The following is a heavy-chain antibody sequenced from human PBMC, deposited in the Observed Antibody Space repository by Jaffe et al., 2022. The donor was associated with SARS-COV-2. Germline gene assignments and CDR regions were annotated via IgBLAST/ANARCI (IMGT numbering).Heavy chain of an antibody. Sequence: QVQLVESGGGLVKPGGSLRLSCAASGFTFSDYYMIWIRQVPGKGLEWVSYISSTSTTMYYADSVKGRFTISRDNAKNSLYLQMNNLRAEDTAVYYCARGNYYGGHSLFDYWGQGTLVTVSS. V-gene: IGHV3-11*01. J-gene: IGHJ4*02. CDR2: ISSTSTTM. CDR3: ARGNYYGGHSLFDY. CDR1: GFTFSDYY. D-gene: IGHD4-17*01.